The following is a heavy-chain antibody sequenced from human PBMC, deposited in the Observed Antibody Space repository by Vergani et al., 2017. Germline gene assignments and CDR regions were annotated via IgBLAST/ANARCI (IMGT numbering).Heavy chain of an antibody. J-gene: IGHJ4*02. CDR1: GGSISSGSYY. CDR2: IYTSGST. Sequence: QVQLQESGPGLVKPSETLSLTCTVSGGSISSGSYYWSWIRQPAGKGLEWIGRIYTSGSTNYNPSLKSRVTISVDTSKNQFSLKLSSVTAADTAVYYCARGLVGYSSSWVDYGGQGTLVTVSS. CDR3: ARGLVGYSSSWVDY. D-gene: IGHD6-13*01. V-gene: IGHV4-61*02.